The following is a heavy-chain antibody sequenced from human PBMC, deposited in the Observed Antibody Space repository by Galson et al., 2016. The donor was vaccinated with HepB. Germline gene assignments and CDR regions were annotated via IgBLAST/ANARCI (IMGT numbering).Heavy chain of an antibody. CDR3: VRVDIVATAPFDY. CDR2: ISYDGSNK. Sequence: SLRLSCAASGLTFRSYAMHWVRQTPAMGLEWVALISYDGSNKFYADSVKGRFTISRDNSNNTLFLQMNCLRAEDTAVYYCVRVDIVATAPFDYWGQGTLATVSS. J-gene: IGHJ4*02. CDR1: GLTFRSYA. V-gene: IGHV3-30-3*01. D-gene: IGHD5-12*01.